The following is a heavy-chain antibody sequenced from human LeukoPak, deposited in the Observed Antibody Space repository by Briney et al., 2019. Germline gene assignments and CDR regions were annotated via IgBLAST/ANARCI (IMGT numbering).Heavy chain of an antibody. J-gene: IGHJ4*02. CDR2: IKSKTDGGTT. V-gene: IGHV3-15*01. D-gene: IGHD6-19*01. CDR1: GFTFSNAW. CDR3: TTDFWYSSGWYGNY. Sequence: GGSLRLSCAASGFTFSNAWMSWVRQAPGKGLEWVGRIKSKTDGGTTDYAAPVKGRFTISRDDSKNTLYLQMNSLKTEDPAVYYCTTDFWYSSGWYGNYWGQGTLVTVSS.